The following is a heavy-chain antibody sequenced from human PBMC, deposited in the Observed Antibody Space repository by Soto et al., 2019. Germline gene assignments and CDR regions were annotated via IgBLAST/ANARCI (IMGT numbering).Heavy chain of an antibody. CDR3: ARAPYSSPTDDYYYGMDV. D-gene: IGHD6-13*01. V-gene: IGHV1-69*01. CDR1: GGTFSSYA. Sequence: QVQLVQSGAEVKKPGSSVKVSCKASGGTFSSYAISWVRQAPGQGLEWMGGIIPIFGTANYAQKLQGSVTITADESTSTAYKALSSLRSEDTAVYYCARAPYSSPTDDYYYGMDVWGQGTTVTVSS. J-gene: IGHJ6*02. CDR2: IIPIFGTA.